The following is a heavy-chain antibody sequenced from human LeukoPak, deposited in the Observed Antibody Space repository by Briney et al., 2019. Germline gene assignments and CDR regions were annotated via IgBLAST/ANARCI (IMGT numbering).Heavy chain of an antibody. CDR2: INPDSGGT. D-gene: IGHD6-6*01. Sequence: ASVKVSCKASGYTFTGYYMHWVRQAPGQGLEWMGWINPDSGGTNYAQKFQGRVTMTRDMSTSTVYMELSSLRSEDTAVYYCARAARYSSSRFWFDPWGQGTLVTVSS. J-gene: IGHJ5*02. CDR3: ARAARYSSSRFWFDP. CDR1: GYTFTGYY. V-gene: IGHV1-2*02.